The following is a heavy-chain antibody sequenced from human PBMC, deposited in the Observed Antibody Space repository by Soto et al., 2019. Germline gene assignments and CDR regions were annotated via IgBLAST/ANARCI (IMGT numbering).Heavy chain of an antibody. D-gene: IGHD5-12*01. Sequence: QVQLVQSGAEVRKPGSSVTVSCQASGGTFSNSTVTWVRQAPGQGLEWMGRLIPILGLANYAQKFRGRLTITADKSTTTAYMELRSLRSEDTAIYYCARFKLGDDYWGQGTLVTVSS. CDR1: GGTFSNST. V-gene: IGHV1-69*02. CDR3: ARFKLGDDY. CDR2: LIPILGLA. J-gene: IGHJ4*02.